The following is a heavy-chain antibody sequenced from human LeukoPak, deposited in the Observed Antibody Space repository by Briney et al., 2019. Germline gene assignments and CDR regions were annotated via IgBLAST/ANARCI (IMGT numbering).Heavy chain of an antibody. CDR3: ARSFRRSWHLDY. CDR2: INHSGST. CDR1: GGSFSGYY. V-gene: IGHV4-34*01. Sequence: PSETLSLTCAVYGGSFSGYYWSWIRQHPGKGLECIGEINHSGSTNYNPSLKSRVTISVDTPKNQLSLKLSSVTAADTAVYYCARSFRRSWHLDYWGQGTLVTVSS. D-gene: IGHD6-13*01. J-gene: IGHJ4*02.